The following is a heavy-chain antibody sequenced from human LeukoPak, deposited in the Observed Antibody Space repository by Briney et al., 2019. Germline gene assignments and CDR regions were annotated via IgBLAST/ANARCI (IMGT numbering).Heavy chain of an antibody. CDR3: ARSSGRSPNRDYMDV. J-gene: IGHJ6*03. CDR2: ISTGNGNT. V-gene: IGHV1-3*03. D-gene: IGHD1-14*01. Sequence: GASVKVSCKASASTFTTYTIHWVRQAPGQGLEWMGWISTGNGNTRYSKAFQDRFTITRDTSASTVYMELRGLRSEDTAVYYCARSSGRSPNRDYMDVWGKGTTVTVSS. CDR1: ASTFTTYT.